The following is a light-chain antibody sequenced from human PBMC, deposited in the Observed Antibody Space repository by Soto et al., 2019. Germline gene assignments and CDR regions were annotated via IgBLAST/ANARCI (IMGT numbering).Light chain of an antibody. CDR3: SSYTGSSTNTVV. CDR1: SSDVGNYNY. Sequence: QSALTQPASVSGSPGQSITISCTGTSSDVGNYNYVSWYQQHPAKAPKLMIFEVSNRPSGVSNRFSGSTSGNTASLTISGLQAEDEAEYYCSSYTGSSTNTVVFGGGTKLTVL. J-gene: IGLJ2*01. CDR2: EVS. V-gene: IGLV2-14*01.